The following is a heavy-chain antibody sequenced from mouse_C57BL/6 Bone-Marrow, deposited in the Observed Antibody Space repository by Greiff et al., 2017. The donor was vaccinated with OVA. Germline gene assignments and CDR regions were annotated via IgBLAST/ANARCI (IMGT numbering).Heavy chain of an antibody. CDR3: ARGGYYRYYYAMDY. CDR1: GYTFTSYW. CDR2: IHPNSGST. J-gene: IGHJ4*01. V-gene: IGHV1-64*01. Sequence: QAQLQQPGAELVKPGASVKLSCKASGYTFTSYWMHWVKQRPGQGLEWIGMIHPNSGSTNYNEKFKSKATLTVDKSSSTAYMQLSSLTSEDSAVYYCARGGYYRYYYAMDYWGQGTSVTVSS. D-gene: IGHD2-3*01.